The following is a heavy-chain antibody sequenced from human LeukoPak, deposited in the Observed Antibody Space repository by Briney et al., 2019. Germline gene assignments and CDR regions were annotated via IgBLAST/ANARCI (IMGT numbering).Heavy chain of an antibody. D-gene: IGHD3-22*01. Sequence: AGGSLRLSCAASGFTLSSYAMSWVRQAPGKGLEWVSAISGSGGSTYYADSVKGRFTISRDNSKNTLYLQMNSLRAEDTAVYYCAEDDYYDSSGYSLEYFQHWGQGTLVTVSS. V-gene: IGHV3-23*01. CDR1: GFTLSSYA. CDR2: ISGSGGST. J-gene: IGHJ1*01. CDR3: AEDDYYDSSGYSLEYFQH.